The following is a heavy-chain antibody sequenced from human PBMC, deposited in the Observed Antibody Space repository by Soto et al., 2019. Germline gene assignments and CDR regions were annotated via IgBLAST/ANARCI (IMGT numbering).Heavy chain of an antibody. Sequence: SETLSLTCTVSGGSISSYHWIWIRQPAGKGLEWIGRIYTRGSPNYNPSLRSRVTMSVDTSKNQFSLKLSSVTAADTAVYYCARVGMIGSVLGSWFDPWGQGTLVTV. CDR1: GGSISSYH. J-gene: IGHJ5*02. CDR2: IYTRGSP. CDR3: ARVGMIGSVLGSWFDP. D-gene: IGHD3-9*01. V-gene: IGHV4-4*07.